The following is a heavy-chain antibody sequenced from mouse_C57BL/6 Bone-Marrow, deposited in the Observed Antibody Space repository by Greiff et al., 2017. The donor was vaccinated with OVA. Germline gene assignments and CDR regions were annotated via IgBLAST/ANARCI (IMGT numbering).Heavy chain of an antibody. D-gene: IGHD1-1*01. Sequence: QVQLKQPGAELVKPGASVKMSCKASGYTFTSYWITWVKQRPGQGLEWIGDIYPGSGSTNYNEKFKSKATLTVDTSSSTAYMQLSSLTSEDSAVYTCARSRVRRYPHFDYWGQGTTLTVSS. CDR3: ARSRVRRYPHFDY. CDR1: GYTFTSYW. J-gene: IGHJ2*01. CDR2: IYPGSGST. V-gene: IGHV1-55*01.